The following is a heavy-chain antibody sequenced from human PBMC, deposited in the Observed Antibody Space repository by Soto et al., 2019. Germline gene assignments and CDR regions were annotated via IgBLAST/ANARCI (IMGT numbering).Heavy chain of an antibody. CDR2: IYWDDDK. V-gene: IGHV2-5*02. D-gene: IGHD6-19*01. CDR1: GFSLSTSGGG. J-gene: IGHJ4*01. CDR3: AHTKVTHWLGPHFDF. Sequence: QITVKESGPPLVKATQSLTLTCTFSGFSLSTSGGGVGWIRQPPGKALEWLAVIYWDDDKSYSPSLKSRLTITKDTSKNQVALTMTHMDPVDTATYFCAHTKVTHWLGPHFDFWXXXTLVTVXS.